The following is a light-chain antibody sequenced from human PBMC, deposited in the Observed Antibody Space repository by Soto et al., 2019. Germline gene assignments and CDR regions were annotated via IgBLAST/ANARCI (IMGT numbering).Light chain of an antibody. V-gene: IGKV1-5*01. CDR2: DAA. CDR1: RSIGTL. CDR3: RQLNTCPST. Sequence: DIQMTQSPSTLSASVGDRVTITCRASRSIGTLLCWFHQKPGKAPKHLMYDAASMEGGGPLRFCGSGAGTEFFLTIISRQPEDVLTEYCRQLNTCPSTFGGGTKVDIK. J-gene: IGKJ4*02.